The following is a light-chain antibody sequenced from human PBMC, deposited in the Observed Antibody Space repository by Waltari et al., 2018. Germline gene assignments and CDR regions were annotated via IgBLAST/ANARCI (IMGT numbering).Light chain of an antibody. Sequence: EIVMTQSPATLSVSPGERATLSCRASQSVSSNLAWYQQKPGQAPRLLIYGASTRATGSPARFSGSGSGTEFTLTISSLQSEDFAVYYCQQYDKWPPWTIGQGTKVEIK. CDR2: GAS. CDR1: QSVSSN. J-gene: IGKJ1*01. CDR3: QQYDKWPPWT. V-gene: IGKV3-15*01.